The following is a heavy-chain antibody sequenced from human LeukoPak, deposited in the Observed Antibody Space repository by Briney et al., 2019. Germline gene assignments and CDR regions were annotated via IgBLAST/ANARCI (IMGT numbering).Heavy chain of an antibody. D-gene: IGHD3-16*01. J-gene: IGHJ4*02. CDR3: ALGGGRHFDY. V-gene: IGHV4-34*01. Sequence: SETLSLTCAVYGGSVSGSYWSWIRQPPGKGLEWIGDINHSGSTNYNTSLRSRVTISADTSKTQFSLNLSAVTAAATAVYFCALGGGRHFDYWGQGTLVTVSS. CDR2: INHSGST. CDR1: GGSVSGSY.